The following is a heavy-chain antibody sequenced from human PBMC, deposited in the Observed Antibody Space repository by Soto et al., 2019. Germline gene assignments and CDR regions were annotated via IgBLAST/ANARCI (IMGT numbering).Heavy chain of an antibody. CDR2: IWYDGSST. CDR1: GFTFSSYG. V-gene: IGHV3-33*01. D-gene: IGHD3-3*01. Sequence: PGGSLRLSCAASGFTFSSYGMHWVRQAPGKGLEWVAVIWYDGSSTRCADSVKGRFTISRDNAKNTLYLQMNSLRAEDTAVYYCARESRFLEWLSLNWFDPWGQGTLVTVS. CDR3: ARESRFLEWLSLNWFDP. J-gene: IGHJ5*02.